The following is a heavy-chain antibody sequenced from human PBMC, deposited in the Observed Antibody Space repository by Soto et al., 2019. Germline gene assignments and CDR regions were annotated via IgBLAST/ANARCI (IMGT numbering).Heavy chain of an antibody. D-gene: IGHD1-1*01. V-gene: IGHV1-18*04. CDR1: GYTVTSYG. Sequence: QVQLVQSGAEVKKPGASVKVSCKASGYTVTSYGISWVRQAPGQGLEWMGWISAYNGNTNYAQKLQGRVTMTTDTSTSTAYMELRSLRSDDTAVYYCARLCTAQLWRLGPRMDVWVQGTTVTVSS. CDR3: ARLCTAQLWRLGPRMDV. J-gene: IGHJ6*02. CDR2: ISAYNGNT.